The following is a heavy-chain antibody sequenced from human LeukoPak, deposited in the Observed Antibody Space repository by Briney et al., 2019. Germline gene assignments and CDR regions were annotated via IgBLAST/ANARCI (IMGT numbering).Heavy chain of an antibody. J-gene: IGHJ6*04. CDR3: AREHYDILSRRGMDV. Sequence: GGSLRLSCAVPGFTLSAYWMHWVRQAPGKGLVWVSRMNTDGSSTLYADSVKGRFTISRDNAKNTLYLRMNSLRAEDTAVYYCAREHYDILSRRGMDVWGKGTTVTVSS. CDR1: GFTLSAYW. V-gene: IGHV3-74*03. CDR2: MNTDGSST. D-gene: IGHD3-9*01.